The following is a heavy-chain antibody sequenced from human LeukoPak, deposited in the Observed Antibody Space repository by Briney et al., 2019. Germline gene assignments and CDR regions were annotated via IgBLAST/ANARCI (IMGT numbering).Heavy chain of an antibody. CDR3: ARGRNRITMVRGVIIPYYFDY. CDR2: INHSGST. D-gene: IGHD3-10*01. V-gene: IGHV4-34*01. Sequence: SETLSLTCAVYGGSFSGYYWSWLRQPPGKGLEWIGEINHSGSTNYNPSLTRRGTISVDTSKKKCSLKLSSVTAADTAVYYCARGRNRITMVRGVIIPYYFDYWGQGTLVTVSS. CDR1: GGSFSGYY. J-gene: IGHJ4*02.